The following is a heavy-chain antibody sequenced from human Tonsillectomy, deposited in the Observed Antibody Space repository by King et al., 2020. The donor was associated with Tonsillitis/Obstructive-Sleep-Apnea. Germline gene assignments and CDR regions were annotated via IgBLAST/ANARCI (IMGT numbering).Heavy chain of an antibody. CDR3: AKGLRAAYDILGMDV. CDR2: ISGNGGST. CDR1: GFTFRSSA. J-gene: IGHJ6*02. V-gene: IGHV3-23*04. Sequence: EVQLVQSGGGLVQPGGSLRLSCEASGFTFRSSAMSWVRQAPGKGLEWVSEISGNGGSTYYADSVKGRFTISRDNSKNTLFLQMNSLRAEDTAVYYCAKGLRAAYDILGMDVWGQGTTVTVSS. D-gene: IGHD3-9*01.